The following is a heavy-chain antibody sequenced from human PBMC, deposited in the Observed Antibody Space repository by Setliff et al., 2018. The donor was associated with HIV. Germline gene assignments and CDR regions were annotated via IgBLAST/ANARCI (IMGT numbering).Heavy chain of an antibody. CDR3: ATDIVATLDY. CDR2: IKNKANSYIT. J-gene: IGHJ4*02. V-gene: IGHV3-72*01. CDR1: GFTLNDYH. Sequence: GGSLRLSCAASGFTLNDYHMNWVRQAPGKGLEWVGRIKNKANSYITEYAASVKGRFTISRDDSKNSVYLQMDSLRVDDTAMYYCATDIVATLDYWGQGTLVTVSS. D-gene: IGHD5-12*01.